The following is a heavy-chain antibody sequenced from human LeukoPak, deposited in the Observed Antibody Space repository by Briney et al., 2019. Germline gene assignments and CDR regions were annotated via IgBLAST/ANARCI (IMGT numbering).Heavy chain of an antibody. D-gene: IGHD6-13*01. CDR2: IKSKTDGGTT. V-gene: IGHV3-15*01. CDR1: GFTFSGSA. J-gene: IGHJ4*02. Sequence: GGSLRLSCAASGFTFSGSALHWVRQASGKGLEWVGRIKSKTDGGTTDYAAPVKGGFTISRDDSKNTLYLQMNSLKTEDTAVYYCTTVSAAAGLPFDYWGQGTLVTVSS. CDR3: TTVSAAAGLPFDY.